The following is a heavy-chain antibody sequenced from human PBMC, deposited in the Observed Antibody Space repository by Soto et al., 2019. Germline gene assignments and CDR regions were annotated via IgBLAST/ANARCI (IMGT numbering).Heavy chain of an antibody. Sequence: SETLSLTCTVSGGSISSGGYYWSWIRHPPGKGLEWIGYIYYSGSTYYNPSLKSRVTISVDTSKNQFSLKLSSVTAADTAVYYCARDVWVYDYYYGMDVWGQGTTVTVSS. V-gene: IGHV4-30-4*01. CDR3: ARDVWVYDYYYGMDV. J-gene: IGHJ6*02. D-gene: IGHD2-8*01. CDR1: GGSISSGGYY. CDR2: IYYSGST.